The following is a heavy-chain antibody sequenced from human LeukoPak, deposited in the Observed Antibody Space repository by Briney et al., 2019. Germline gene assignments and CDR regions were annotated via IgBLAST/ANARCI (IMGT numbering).Heavy chain of an antibody. J-gene: IGHJ4*02. D-gene: IGHD3-22*01. CDR3: ARDQLPYYYDSSGYPDY. V-gene: IGHV4-59*12. CDR2: IYYSGST. Sequence: SETLSLTCSVCGGSISSYYWNWIRQPPGKGLEWFGNIYYSGSTNYNPSLKSRVTISVDTSKNQFSLKLSSVTAPDTAVYYCARDQLPYYYDSSGYPDYWGQGTLVSVSS. CDR1: GGSISSYY.